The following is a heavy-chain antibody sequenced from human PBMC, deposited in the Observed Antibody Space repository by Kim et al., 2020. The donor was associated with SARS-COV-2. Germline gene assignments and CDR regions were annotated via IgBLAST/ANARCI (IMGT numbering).Heavy chain of an antibody. D-gene: IGHD3-3*01. CDR2: IWYDGSNK. CDR3: ARAYYDFWSGYYTSYYYGMDV. V-gene: IGHV3-33*01. CDR1: GFTFSSYG. Sequence: GGSLRLSCAASGFTFSSYGMHWVRQAPGKGLEWVAVIWYDGSNKYYADSVKGRFTISRDNSKNTLYLQMNSLRAEDTAVYYCARAYYDFWSGYYTSYYYGMDVWGQGTTVTVSS. J-gene: IGHJ6*02.